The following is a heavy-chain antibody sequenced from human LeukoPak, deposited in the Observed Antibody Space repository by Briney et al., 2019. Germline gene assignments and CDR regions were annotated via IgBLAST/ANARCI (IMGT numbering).Heavy chain of an antibody. J-gene: IGHJ4*02. CDR2: IRYDGSNK. CDR1: GFTFSSYG. Sequence: GGSLRLSCAASGFTFSSYGMHWVRQAPGKGLEWVAFIRYDGSNKYYADSVKGRFTISRDNSKNTLYLQMNSLRAEDTAVYYCAALGVGATGLTDYWGQGTLVTVSS. V-gene: IGHV3-30*02. CDR3: AALGVGATGLTDY. D-gene: IGHD1-26*01.